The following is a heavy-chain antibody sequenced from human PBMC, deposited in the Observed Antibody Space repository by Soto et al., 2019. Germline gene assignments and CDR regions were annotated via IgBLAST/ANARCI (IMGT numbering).Heavy chain of an antibody. D-gene: IGHD6-13*01. V-gene: IGHV4-39*01. Sequence: SETLSLTCTVSGGSISSSSYYWGWIRQPPGKELEWIGSIYYSGSTYYNPSLKSRVTISVDTSKNQFSLKLSSVTAADTAVYYCAIRRGSSWYPGYYYYYGMDVWGQGTTVTVSS. CDR1: GGSISSSSYY. CDR3: AIRRGSSWYPGYYYYYGMDV. J-gene: IGHJ6*02. CDR2: IYYSGST.